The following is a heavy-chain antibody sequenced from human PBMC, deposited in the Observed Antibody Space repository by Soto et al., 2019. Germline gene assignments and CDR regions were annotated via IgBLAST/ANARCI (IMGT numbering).Heavy chain of an antibody. CDR1: GFTFSSYG. CDR3: APPRYSYGLGYGMDV. Sequence: QVQLVESGGGVVQPGRSLRLSCAASGFTFSSYGMHWVRQAPGKGLEWVAVISYDGSNKYYADSVKGRFTISRDNSKNTLYLQMNSLRAEDTAVYYCAPPRYSYGLGYGMDVWGQGTTVTVSS. V-gene: IGHV3-30*03. D-gene: IGHD5-18*01. J-gene: IGHJ6*02. CDR2: ISYDGSNK.